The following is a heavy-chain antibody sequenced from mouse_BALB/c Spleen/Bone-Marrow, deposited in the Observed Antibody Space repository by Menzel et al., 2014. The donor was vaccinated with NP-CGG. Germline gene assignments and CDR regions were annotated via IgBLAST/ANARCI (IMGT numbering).Heavy chain of an antibody. CDR1: GFNIKDTY. CDR3: ALLYGNYDY. CDR2: IDPANGNT. V-gene: IGHV14-3*02. Sequence: VHVKQSGAELVKPGASVKLSCTASGFNIKDTYMHWVKQRPEQGLEWIGRIDPANGNTKYDPKFQGKTTITADTSSNTAYLQLSSLTSEDTAVYYCALLYGNYDYWGQGTTRTVSS. J-gene: IGHJ2*01. D-gene: IGHD2-10*02.